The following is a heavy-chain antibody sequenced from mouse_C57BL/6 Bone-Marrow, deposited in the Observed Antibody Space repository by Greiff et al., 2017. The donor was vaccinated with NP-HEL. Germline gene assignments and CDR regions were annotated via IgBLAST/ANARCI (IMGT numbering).Heavy chain of an antibody. CDR3: ARWGLQRGSYYDMDD. CDR1: GYTFTSYW. Sequence: VQLQQPGAELVRPGSSVKLSCKASGYTFTSYWMHWVKQRPIHGLEWIGNIDPSDGDTNYNQKFKDKATLTVDKSSSTSYMQLSSLTSEDSAVYYCARWGLQRGSYYDMDDWGKGTTVTVSS. CDR2: IDPSDGDT. J-gene: IGHJ4*01. D-gene: IGHD2-2*01. V-gene: IGHV1-52*01.